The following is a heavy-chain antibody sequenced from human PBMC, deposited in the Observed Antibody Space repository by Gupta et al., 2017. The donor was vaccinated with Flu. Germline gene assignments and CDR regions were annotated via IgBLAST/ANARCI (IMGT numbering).Heavy chain of an antibody. CDR3: ARDTSRVPGY. V-gene: IGHV4-38-2*02. D-gene: IGHD2-2*01. CDR1: GYSISNGDY. Sequence: QVQLQESGPGLVKPTETLSLTCTVSGYSISNGDYWNWIRQPPGKGLEWIGRIYQSGDTYYNPSLKSRVIISVDTSNNQFSLTLSSLTAADTAVYYCARDTSRVPGYWGQGTLVTVSS. J-gene: IGHJ4*02. CDR2: IYQSGDT.